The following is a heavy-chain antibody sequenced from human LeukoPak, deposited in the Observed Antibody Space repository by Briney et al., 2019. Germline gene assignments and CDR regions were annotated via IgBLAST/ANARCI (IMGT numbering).Heavy chain of an antibody. J-gene: IGHJ4*02. CDR1: GGSFSGYY. Sequence: PSETLSLTCAVYGGSFSGYYWSWIRQPPGKGLEWIGEINHSGSTNYNPSLESRVTISVDTSKNQFSLKLSSVTAADTAVYYCARGLVAGIDYWGQGTLVTVSS. V-gene: IGHV4-34*01. CDR3: ARGLVAGIDY. CDR2: INHSGST. D-gene: IGHD2-15*01.